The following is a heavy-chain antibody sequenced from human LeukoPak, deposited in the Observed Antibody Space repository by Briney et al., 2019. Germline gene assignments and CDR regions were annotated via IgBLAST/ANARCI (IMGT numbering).Heavy chain of an antibody. CDR2: ISGSGANT. V-gene: IGHV3-23*01. CDR1: GFTFSTYA. Sequence: GGSLRLSCAASGFTFSTYAMSWVRQAPGKGLEWVSTISGSGANTYYADSVRGRFTISRDNSKNTLYLHMNSLRAEDTAVYYRAKERAGYTNPYYFDYWGQGTLVTVSS. D-gene: IGHD3-16*02. J-gene: IGHJ4*02. CDR3: AKERAGYTNPYYFDY.